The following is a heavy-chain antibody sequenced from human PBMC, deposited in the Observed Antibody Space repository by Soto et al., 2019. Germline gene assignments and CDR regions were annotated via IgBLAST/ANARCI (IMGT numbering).Heavy chain of an antibody. Sequence: QVQLVQSGAEVKKPGASVKVSCKASGYTFTSYGISWVRQAPGQGLEWMGWISAYNGNTNYAQKLQGRVPMTTDTTTSTAYMALRSLRSDDTAVYYCARDRRRAEPRTGCGYAGSWFDPWGQGTLVTVAS. CDR3: ARDRRRAEPRTGCGYAGSWFDP. V-gene: IGHV1-18*01. D-gene: IGHD5-12*01. CDR1: GYTFTSYG. J-gene: IGHJ5*02. CDR2: ISAYNGNT.